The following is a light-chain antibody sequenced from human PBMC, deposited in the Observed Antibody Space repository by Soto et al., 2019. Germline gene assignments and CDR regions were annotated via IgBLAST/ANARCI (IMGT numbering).Light chain of an antibody. J-gene: IGKJ1*01. CDR3: QPYNSYSEA. CDR2: KAS. Sequence: EIQMTESPSTLSGSLGDRFPITCRASQTISSWLAWCQQKPGKAPKLLIYKASTLKSGVTSRFSGSGSGTEFTLTISSLQPDDFATYYCQPYNSYSEAVGQATKVDIK. V-gene: IGKV1-5*03. CDR1: QTISSW.